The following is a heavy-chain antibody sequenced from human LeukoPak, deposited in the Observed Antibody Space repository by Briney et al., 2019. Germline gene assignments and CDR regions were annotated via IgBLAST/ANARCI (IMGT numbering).Heavy chain of an antibody. CDR3: ARAGLAGFDY. V-gene: IGHV4-39*07. Sequence: SETLSLTCTVSGGSISSSSYYWGWIRQPPGKGPEWIGSIYYSGSTYYNPSLKSRVTISVDTSKNQFSLKLSSVTAADTAVYYCARAGLAGFDYWGQGTLVTVSS. D-gene: IGHD3-10*01. J-gene: IGHJ4*02. CDR2: IYYSGST. CDR1: GGSISSSSYY.